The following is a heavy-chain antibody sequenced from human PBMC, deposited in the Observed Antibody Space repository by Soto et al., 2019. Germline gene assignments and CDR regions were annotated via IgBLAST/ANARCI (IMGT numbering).Heavy chain of an antibody. CDR3: ARVRPTGADAFDI. V-gene: IGHV3-23*01. Sequence: HPGGSLRLSCAASGFTFSNYAMTWVRQTPGIGLQWVSVINSGGSTDYADSVKGRFTISRDNSKNTLYLQMNSLRAEDTAMYFCARVRPTGADAFDIWGQGTMVTVSS. CDR1: GFTFSNYA. CDR2: INSGGST. D-gene: IGHD4-4*01. J-gene: IGHJ3*02.